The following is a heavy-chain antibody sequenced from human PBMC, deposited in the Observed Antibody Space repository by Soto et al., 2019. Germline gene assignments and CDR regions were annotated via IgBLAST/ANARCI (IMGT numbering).Heavy chain of an antibody. D-gene: IGHD1-20*01. V-gene: IGHV4-59*11. Sequence: QVQLQESGPGLVKPSETLSLTCTVSGGSINNHYWSWIRQPPGKGLEWLGYVYYNGITNYNPSLKSRVTNSVDTSKNRLSLNLTSLTASDTAIYYCTRANWYAEYWGQGTLVTVSS. CDR3: TRANWYAEY. CDR2: VYYNGIT. CDR1: GGSINNHY. J-gene: IGHJ4*02.